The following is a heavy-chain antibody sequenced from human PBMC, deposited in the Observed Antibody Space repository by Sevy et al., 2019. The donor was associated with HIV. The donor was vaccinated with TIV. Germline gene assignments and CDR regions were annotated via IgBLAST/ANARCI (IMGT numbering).Heavy chain of an antibody. CDR1: GYTLSQVS. V-gene: IGHV1-24*01. Sequence: ASVKVSCKVSGYTLSQVSMHWVRQVPGKGLEWMGSFDPEDGETIYAQKFQGRLTMTEDTSTDTAYMELSSLKSEDTAVFYCAITKDYYDSSGCSFDYWGQGTLVTVSS. D-gene: IGHD3-22*01. CDR3: AITKDYYDSSGCSFDY. CDR2: FDPEDGET. J-gene: IGHJ4*02.